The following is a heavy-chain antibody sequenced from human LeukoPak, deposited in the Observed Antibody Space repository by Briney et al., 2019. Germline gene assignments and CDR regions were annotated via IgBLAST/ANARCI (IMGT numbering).Heavy chain of an antibody. CDR1: GFTFSSYA. V-gene: IGHV3-9*01. CDR2: ISWNSGSI. Sequence: GGSLRLSCAASGFTFSSYAMHWVRQAPGKGLEWVSGISWNSGSIGYADSVKGRFTISRDNAKSSLYLQMNSLRAEDTALYYCAKHTGGWGQGTLVTVSS. J-gene: IGHJ4*02. CDR3: AKHTGG. D-gene: IGHD2-15*01.